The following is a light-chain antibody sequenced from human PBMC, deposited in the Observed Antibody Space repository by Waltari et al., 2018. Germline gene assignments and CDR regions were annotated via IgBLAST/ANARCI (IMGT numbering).Light chain of an antibody. CDR2: LGS. CDR1: QSLLQTNGYIY. V-gene: IGKV2-28*01. Sequence: DIVMTQSPLSLPVTPGEPASISCRSSQSLLQTNGYIYLDWYLQRPGQSPQLLIYLGSNRASGVPDRFTGSGSGTDFTLKSSRVEAEDVGVYYCMQPLQTPWTFGQGTKVEIK. J-gene: IGKJ1*01. CDR3: MQPLQTPWT.